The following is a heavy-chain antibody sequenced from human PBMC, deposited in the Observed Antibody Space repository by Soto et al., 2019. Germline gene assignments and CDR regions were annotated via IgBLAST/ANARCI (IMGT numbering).Heavy chain of an antibody. Sequence: SVKVSCKASGGTFSSYAISWVRQAPGQGLEWMGGIIPIFGTANYAQKFQGRVTITADESTSTAYMELSSLRSEDTAVYYCARDMAWKGGVIISYYSYGMDVWGQGTTVTVSS. CDR1: GGTFSSYA. CDR3: ARDMAWKGGVIISYYSYGMDV. CDR2: IIPIFGTA. V-gene: IGHV1-69*13. J-gene: IGHJ6*02. D-gene: IGHD3-10*01.